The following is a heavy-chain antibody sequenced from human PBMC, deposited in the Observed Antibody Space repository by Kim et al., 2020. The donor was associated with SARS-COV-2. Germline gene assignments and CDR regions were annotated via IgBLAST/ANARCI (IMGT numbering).Heavy chain of an antibody. CDR1: GYRFTHYW. Sequence: GESLKISCKASGYRFTHYWIGWVRQMPGKGLEWMGVFYPGDSDTKYGPSFQGQISISADKSLNTVYLQWSSLGASDNAIYYCARHYSGWPAHIDYWGQGTLVTASS. CDR2: FYPGDSDT. CDR3: ARHYSGWPAHIDY. D-gene: IGHD5-12*01. V-gene: IGHV5-51*01. J-gene: IGHJ4*02.